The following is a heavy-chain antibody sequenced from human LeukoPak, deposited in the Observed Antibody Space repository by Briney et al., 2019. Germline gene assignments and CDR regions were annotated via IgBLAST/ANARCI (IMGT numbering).Heavy chain of an antibody. CDR2: ISYDGSNK. CDR1: GFTFSSYG. Sequence: PGGSLRLSCAASGFTFSSYGMHWVRLAPGKGLEWVAVISYDGSNKYYADSVKGRFTISSDNAKKSLFLQMNSLRAEDTALYYCARDPSYSSSSPYFDYWGQGVLVTVSS. V-gene: IGHV3-30*03. D-gene: IGHD6-6*01. CDR3: ARDPSYSSSSPYFDY. J-gene: IGHJ4*02.